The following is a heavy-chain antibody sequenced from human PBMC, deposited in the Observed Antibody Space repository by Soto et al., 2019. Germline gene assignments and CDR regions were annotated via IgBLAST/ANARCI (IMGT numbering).Heavy chain of an antibody. CDR1: GGTFSSYA. CDR3: ARDLGSSSWSPWHY. V-gene: IGHV1-69*13. J-gene: IGHJ4*02. CDR2: IIPIFGTA. Sequence: AASVKVSCKASGGTFSSYAISWVRQAPGQGLEWMGGIIPIFGTANYAQKFQGRVTITADESTSTAYMELSSLRSEDTAVYYCARDLGSSSWSPWHYWGQGTLVTVSS. D-gene: IGHD6-13*01.